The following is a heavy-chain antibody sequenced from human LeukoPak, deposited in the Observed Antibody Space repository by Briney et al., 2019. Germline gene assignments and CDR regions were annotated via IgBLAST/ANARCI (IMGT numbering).Heavy chain of an antibody. CDR3: ARGFDWLEYYFDY. D-gene: IGHD3-9*01. V-gene: IGHV1-18*01. Sequence: ASVKVSCKASGYTFTSYGISWVRQAPGQGLEWMGWISAYNGNTNYAQKFQGRVTMTRDTSISTAYMEVNRLRSDDTALYYCARGFDWLEYYFDYWGQGTLVTVSS. J-gene: IGHJ4*02. CDR2: ISAYNGNT. CDR1: GYTFTSYG.